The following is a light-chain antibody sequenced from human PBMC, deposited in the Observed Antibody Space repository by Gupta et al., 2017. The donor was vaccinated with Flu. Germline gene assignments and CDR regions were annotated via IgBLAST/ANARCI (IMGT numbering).Light chain of an antibody. Sequence: QTVVTQEPSVSVSPGGTVTLTCGLGSGAGSTTNHPSWYQQTPGPAPLMPIYSTNTRSSAVPVRGSGSILATTVAITITGAEADDDSYYDSEQYLGRGMGIFGGGTKLTVL. CDR1: SGAGSTTNH. V-gene: IGLV8-61*01. J-gene: IGLJ2*01. CDR2: STN. CDR3: EQYLGRGMGI.